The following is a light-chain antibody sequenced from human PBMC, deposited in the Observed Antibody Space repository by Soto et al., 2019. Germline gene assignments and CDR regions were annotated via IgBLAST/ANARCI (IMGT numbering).Light chain of an antibody. CDR3: AAWDDSLNGHWV. J-gene: IGLJ3*02. CDR2: SNN. V-gene: IGLV1-44*01. Sequence: QSVLTQPPSASGTPGQRVTISCSGSSSNIGSNTVNWYQQLPGTAPKLLIYSNNQRPSGVPDRCSGSKSGTSASLAISGRQSEDEADYYCAAWDDSLNGHWVFGGGTKVTVL. CDR1: SSNIGSNT.